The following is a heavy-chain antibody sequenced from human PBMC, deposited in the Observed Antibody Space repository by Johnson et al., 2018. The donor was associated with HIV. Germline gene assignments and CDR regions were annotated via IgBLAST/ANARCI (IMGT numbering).Heavy chain of an antibody. CDR1: GFTFSSYW. Sequence: VLLVESGGGLVQPGGSLRLSCAASGFTFSSYWMSWVRQAPGKGLEWVANIKQDGSEKYYVDSVKGRFTISRDNAKNSLYLQMNSLRAEDTAVYYCARPILRWRDDAFDIWGQGTMVTVSS. D-gene: IGHD4-23*01. CDR3: ARPILRWRDDAFDI. CDR2: IKQDGSEK. V-gene: IGHV3-7*01. J-gene: IGHJ3*02.